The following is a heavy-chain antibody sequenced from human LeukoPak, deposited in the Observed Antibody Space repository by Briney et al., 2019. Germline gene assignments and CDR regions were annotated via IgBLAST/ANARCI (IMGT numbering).Heavy chain of an antibody. CDR3: ARMGIAAVGAYYFDY. CDR2: INSDGSTI. V-gene: IGHV3-11*04. D-gene: IGHD6-13*01. CDR1: GFTFSNAW. Sequence: GGSLRLSCAASGFTFSNAWMSWVRQAPGKGLECVSYINSDGSTIYYADSVKGRFTISRDNAKNSLYLQMASLRAEDTAVYYCARMGIAAVGAYYFDYWGQGTLVAVSS. J-gene: IGHJ4*02.